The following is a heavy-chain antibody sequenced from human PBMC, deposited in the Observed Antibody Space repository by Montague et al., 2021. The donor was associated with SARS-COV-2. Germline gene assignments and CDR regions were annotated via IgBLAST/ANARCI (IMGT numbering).Heavy chain of an antibody. J-gene: IGHJ5*02. D-gene: IGHD3-10*01. CDR2: INHSGST. CDR3: ARDCYGYGSGSYQRWFDP. V-gene: IGHV4-38-2*02. Sequence: SETLSLTCTVSGYSISSGYYWGWIRQPPRKGLEWIGSINHSGSTSYNQSLQSRVTISVDTSTNQFSLKLSSVTAADTAVYYCARDCYGYGSGSYQRWFDPWGQGTLVTVSS. CDR1: GYSISSGYY.